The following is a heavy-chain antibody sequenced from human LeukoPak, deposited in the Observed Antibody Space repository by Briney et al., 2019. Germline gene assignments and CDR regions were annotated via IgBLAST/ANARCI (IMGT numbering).Heavy chain of an antibody. Sequence: GGSLRLSCAASGFTFSDLYIYWVRQAPGKGLEWVGHTGNKANSYTTDYAASVKGRFTISRDDSKTSLYLQMNSLKTEDTAVYYCARSYRYRFDYWGQGTLVTVSS. D-gene: IGHD1-14*01. V-gene: IGHV3-72*01. J-gene: IGHJ4*02. CDR3: ARSYRYRFDY. CDR1: GFTFSDLY. CDR2: TGNKANSYTT.